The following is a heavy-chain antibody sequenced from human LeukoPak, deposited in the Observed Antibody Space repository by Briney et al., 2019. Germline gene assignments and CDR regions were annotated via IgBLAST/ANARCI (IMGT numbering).Heavy chain of an antibody. V-gene: IGHV1-2*06. CDR1: GYTFTGYY. CDR2: INPNSGGT. CDR3: ARRYSYDAFDI. J-gene: IGHJ3*02. D-gene: IGHD5-18*01. Sequence: ASVKVSCKASGYTFTGYYMHWVRQAPGQGLEWMERINPNSGGTNYAQKFQGRVTMTRDTSISTAYMELSRLRSDDTAVYYCARRYSYDAFDIWGQGTMVTVSS.